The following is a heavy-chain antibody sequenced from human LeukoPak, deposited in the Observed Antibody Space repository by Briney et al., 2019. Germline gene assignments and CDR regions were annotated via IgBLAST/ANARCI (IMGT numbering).Heavy chain of an antibody. V-gene: IGHV1-69*04. CDR3: ARDTYGDYDPYDY. Sequence: GASVKVSCKASGDTFSKYGISWVRQAPGQGLEWMGRIIPILEGIDYAQKFQGRVSITADKSTSTAYMEVSSLKSEDTAVYYCARDTYGDYDPYDYWGQGTLVTVSS. D-gene: IGHD4-17*01. J-gene: IGHJ4*02. CDR2: IIPILEGI. CDR1: GDTFSKYG.